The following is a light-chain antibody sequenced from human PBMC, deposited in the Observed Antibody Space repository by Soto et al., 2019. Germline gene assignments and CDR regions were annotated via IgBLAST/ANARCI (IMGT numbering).Light chain of an antibody. CDR1: SSDVGGYSY. V-gene: IGLV2-11*01. CDR3: SSYAGSYTFV. CDR2: DVK. Sequence: QSALTKPRSVSGSPGQSVTISCTGTSSDVGGYSYVSWYQQHPGKAPKVMMYDVKTRPSGIPDRFSGSTSGNTASLTISGLQSEDEADYYCSSYAGSYTFVFGTGTKVTVL. J-gene: IGLJ1*01.